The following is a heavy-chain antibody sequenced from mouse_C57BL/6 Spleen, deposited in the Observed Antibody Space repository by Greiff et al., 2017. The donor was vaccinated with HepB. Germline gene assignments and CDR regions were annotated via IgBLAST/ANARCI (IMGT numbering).Heavy chain of an antibody. Sequence: QVQLQQSGAELVKPGASVKMSCKASGYTFTSYWITWVKQRPGQGLEWIGDIYPGSGSTNYNEKFKSKATLTVDTSSSTAYMQLSSLTSEDSAVYYCAKSHYYGSRGYFDVWGTGTTVTVSS. CDR3: AKSHYYGSRGYFDV. CDR2: IYPGSGST. J-gene: IGHJ1*03. V-gene: IGHV1-55*01. D-gene: IGHD1-1*01. CDR1: GYTFTSYW.